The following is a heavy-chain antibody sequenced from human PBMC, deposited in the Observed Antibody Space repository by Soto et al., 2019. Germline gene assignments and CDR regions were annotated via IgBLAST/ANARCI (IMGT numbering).Heavy chain of an antibody. D-gene: IGHD5-12*01. CDR3: ARGGWPRSLYYYGMDV. Sequence: SVKVSCKASGGTFSSYAISWVRQAPGQGLEWMGGIIPIFGTASYAQKFQGRVTITADESTSTAYMELSSLRSEDTAVYYCARGGWPRSLYYYGMDVWGQGTTVTVSS. J-gene: IGHJ6*02. CDR2: IIPIFGTA. CDR1: GGTFSSYA. V-gene: IGHV1-69*13.